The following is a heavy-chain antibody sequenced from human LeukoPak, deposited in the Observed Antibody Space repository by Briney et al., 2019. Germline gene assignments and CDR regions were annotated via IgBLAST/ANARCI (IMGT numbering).Heavy chain of an antibody. V-gene: IGHV1-46*01. CDR1: GYTFTNYY. Sequence: GASVKVSCKASGYTFTNYYIQWVRQAPGQGLEWMGMVNPHSGRTTYAQKFQGRVAMTRDMYTTTVYMELSGLKSEDTAVYFCAREPFYYYYMDVWGKGTTVTVSS. CDR2: VNPHSGRT. CDR3: AREPFYYYYMDV. J-gene: IGHJ6*03.